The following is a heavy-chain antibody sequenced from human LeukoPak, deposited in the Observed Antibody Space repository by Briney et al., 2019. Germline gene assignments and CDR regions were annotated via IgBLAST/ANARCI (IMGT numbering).Heavy chain of an antibody. CDR1: GFTFSSYS. J-gene: IGHJ4*02. CDR3: AKDPGYQVVYCFDY. V-gene: IGHV3-23*01. Sequence: GGSLRLSCAASGFTFSSYSMSWVRQSPGKGLEWVSGISGSGGSTEYADSVRGRFTISRDNSKNTLYLQMNSLRVEDTALYYCAKDPGYQVVYCFDYWGQGTLVTVSS. CDR2: ISGSGGST. D-gene: IGHD2-2*01.